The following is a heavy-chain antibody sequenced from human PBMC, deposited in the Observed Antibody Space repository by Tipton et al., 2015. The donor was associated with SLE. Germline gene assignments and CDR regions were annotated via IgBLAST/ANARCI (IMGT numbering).Heavy chain of an antibody. D-gene: IGHD1-26*01. CDR3: ARGKKWGPADY. V-gene: IGHV4-59*12. Sequence: TLSLTCTVSGGSISSYYWIWIRQPPGKGLEWIGYIYYSGSTNYNPSLKSRVTISVDTSKNQFSLKLSSVTAADTAVYYCARGKKWGPADYWGQGTLVTVSS. CDR1: GGSISSYY. CDR2: IYYSGST. J-gene: IGHJ4*02.